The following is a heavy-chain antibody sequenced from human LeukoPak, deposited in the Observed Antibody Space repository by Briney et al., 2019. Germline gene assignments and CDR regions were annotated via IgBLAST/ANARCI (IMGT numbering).Heavy chain of an antibody. CDR2: INHSGST. CDR1: GGSFSGYY. CDR3: APREIYVDTAME. V-gene: IGHV4-34*01. J-gene: IGHJ4*02. Sequence: SSETLSLTCAVYGGSFSGYYWSWIRQPPGKGLEWIGEINHSGSTNYNPSLKSRVTISVDTSKNQFSLKLSSVTAADTAVYYCAPREIYVDTAMEGGQGTLVTVSS. D-gene: IGHD5-18*01.